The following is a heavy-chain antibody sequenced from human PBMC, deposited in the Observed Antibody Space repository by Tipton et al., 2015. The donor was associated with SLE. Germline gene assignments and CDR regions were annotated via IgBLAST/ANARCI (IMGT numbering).Heavy chain of an antibody. CDR1: GFTFSSYA. D-gene: IGHD6-19*01. CDR2: ISSNGGST. J-gene: IGHJ4*02. Sequence: SLRLSCAASGFTFSSYAMHWVRQAPGKGLEYVSAISSNGGSTYYANSVKGRFTISRDNSKNTLYLQMGSLRAEDMAVYYCARARGIAVAGVFFDYWGQGTLVTVSS. V-gene: IGHV3-64*01. CDR3: ARARGIAVAGVFFDY.